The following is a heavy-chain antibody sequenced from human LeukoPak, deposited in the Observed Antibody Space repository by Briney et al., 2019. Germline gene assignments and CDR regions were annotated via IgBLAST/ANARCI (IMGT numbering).Heavy chain of an antibody. CDR3: LRVVSRWRGIDSTADAFDI. Sequence: ASVKVSCKASGYTFTSYGISWVRQAPGLGLEWMGWISAYNGNTNYAQKLQGRVTMTTDTSTSTAYVELRSLRSDDTAVYDCLRVVSRWRGIDSTADAFDIWGQGTMVTVSS. CDR2: ISAYNGNT. J-gene: IGHJ3*02. D-gene: IGHD6-13*01. CDR1: GYTFTSYG. V-gene: IGHV1-18*01.